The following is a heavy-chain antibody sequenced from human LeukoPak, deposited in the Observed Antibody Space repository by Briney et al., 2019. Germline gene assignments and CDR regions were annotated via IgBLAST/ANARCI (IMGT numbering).Heavy chain of an antibody. Sequence: SETLSLTCTVSGGSISSGSYYWSWIRQPAGKGLEWIGRIYTSGSTNYNPSLKSRVTISVDTSKNQFSLKLSSVTAADTAVYYCARVRGGILFDYWGQGTLVTVSS. CDR2: IYTSGST. CDR3: ARVRGGILFDY. D-gene: IGHD2-15*01. J-gene: IGHJ4*02. V-gene: IGHV4-61*02. CDR1: GGSISSGSYY.